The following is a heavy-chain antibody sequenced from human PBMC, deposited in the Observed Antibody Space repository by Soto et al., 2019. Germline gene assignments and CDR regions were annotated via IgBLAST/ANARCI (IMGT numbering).Heavy chain of an antibody. V-gene: IGHV3-30*18. CDR1: GFTFSSYG. CDR2: ISYDGSNK. J-gene: IGHJ6*02. Sequence: QVQLVESGGGVVQPGRSLRLSCAASGFTFSSYGMHWVRQAPGKGLEWVAVISYDGSNKYYADSVKGRFTISRDNSKNTLYLQMNSLRAEDTAVYYCAKDVVVGATTGLADYYYYYGMDVWGQGTTVIVSS. D-gene: IGHD1-26*01. CDR3: AKDVVVGATTGLADYYYYYGMDV.